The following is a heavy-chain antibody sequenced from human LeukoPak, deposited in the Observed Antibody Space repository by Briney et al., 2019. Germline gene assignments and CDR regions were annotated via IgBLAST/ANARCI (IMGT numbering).Heavy chain of an antibody. V-gene: IGHV3-48*03. J-gene: IGHJ4*02. CDR2: ISSSGSTI. CDR3: ARFYANEWALPH. D-gene: IGHD1-26*01. Sequence: GGSLRLSCAASGFTFSSYEMNWVRQAPGKGLEWASYISSSGSTIYYADSVKGRFTISRDNAKNSLYLQMNSLRTEDTAVYYCARFYANEWALPHWGQGTLVTVSS. CDR1: GFTFSSYE.